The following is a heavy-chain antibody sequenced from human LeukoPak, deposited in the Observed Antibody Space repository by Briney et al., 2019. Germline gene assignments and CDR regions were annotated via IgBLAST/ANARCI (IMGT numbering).Heavy chain of an antibody. CDR1: GYTFTDYY. J-gene: IGHJ4*02. CDR2: ISPNSGVT. V-gene: IGHV1-2*02. CDR3: ARSVDDGSAGDY. D-gene: IGHD1-26*01. Sequence: ASVKVSCKASGYTFTDYYIHWVRQAPGQGLEWMGWISPNSGVTNYAQKFQGRVTMTRDTSISTAYMELSRLRSDDTAVYYCARSVDDGSAGDYWGQGTLVTVSS.